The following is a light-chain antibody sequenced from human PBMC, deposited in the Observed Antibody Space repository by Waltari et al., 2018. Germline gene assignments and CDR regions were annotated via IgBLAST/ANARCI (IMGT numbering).Light chain of an antibody. CDR1: NGPVTSGHC. J-gene: IGLJ1*01. V-gene: IGLV7-46*01. CDR3: LLSYSGARV. Sequence: QAVVTQEPSLTVSPGGTVTPTCRSSNGPVTSGHCPCCFHQKPGQAPRTMIYDTSNKHSWTPARFSGFLLGGKAALTLSGAQPEDEAEYYCLLSYSGARVFGTGTKVTVL. CDR2: DTS.